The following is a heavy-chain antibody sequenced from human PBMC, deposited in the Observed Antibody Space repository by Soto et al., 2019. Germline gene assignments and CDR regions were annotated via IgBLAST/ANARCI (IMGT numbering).Heavy chain of an antibody. Sequence: VQLLESGGGLVQPGGSLRLSCAVSGFTFSNYVMNWVRQAPGKGLEWVSGISGSGGDTYYADSVKGRFTISRDNSKHTLSLQMNSLRAEDTAVYYCAKGYYDSPGYLTHLMGDHWGQGTLVTVSS. CDR3: AKGYYDSPGYLTHLMGDH. D-gene: IGHD3-22*01. CDR2: ISGSGGDT. J-gene: IGHJ4*02. V-gene: IGHV3-23*01. CDR1: GFTFSNYV.